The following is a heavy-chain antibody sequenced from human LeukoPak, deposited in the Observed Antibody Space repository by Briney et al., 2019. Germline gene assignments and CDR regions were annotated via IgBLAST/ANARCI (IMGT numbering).Heavy chain of an antibody. CDR2: INPNSGGT. V-gene: IGHV1-2*06. D-gene: IGHD6-13*01. J-gene: IGHJ3*02. CDR3: ARVAPRIAAAGTGRSAFDI. Sequence: GASVKVSCEASGYTFSGYYIHWVRQAPGQGLEWMGRINPNSGGTNFAQKFQGRVTMTRDTSISTAYMQLSRLRSDDTAVYYCARVAPRIAAAGTGRSAFDIWGQGTMVTVSS. CDR1: GYTFSGYY.